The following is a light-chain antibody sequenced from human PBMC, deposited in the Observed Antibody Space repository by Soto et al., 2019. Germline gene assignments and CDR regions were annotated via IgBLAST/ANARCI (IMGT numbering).Light chain of an antibody. V-gene: IGKV1-9*01. CDR3: QQYNSYSPYT. CDR2: AAS. CDR1: QGISSY. Sequence: DIQLTQSPSFLSASVGDRVTITCRASQGISSYLAWYQQKPGKAPKLLIYAASTLQSGVPSRFSGSGSGTEFTLTISSLQPEDFATYYCQQYNSYSPYTVGQGTKVDIK. J-gene: IGKJ2*01.